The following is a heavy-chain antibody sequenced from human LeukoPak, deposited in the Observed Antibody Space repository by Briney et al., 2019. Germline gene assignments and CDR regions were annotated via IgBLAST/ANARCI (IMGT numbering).Heavy chain of an antibody. CDR2: IYYSGST. CDR3: AINVAVAGGG. CDR1: GGSISSSSYY. D-gene: IGHD6-19*01. Sequence: SETLSLTCTVSGGSISSSSYYWGWIRQPPGKGLEWIGSIYYSGSTYYNPSLKSRVTISVDTSKNQFSLKLSSVTAADTAVYYCAINVAVAGGGWGQGTLVTVPS. J-gene: IGHJ4*02. V-gene: IGHV4-39*01.